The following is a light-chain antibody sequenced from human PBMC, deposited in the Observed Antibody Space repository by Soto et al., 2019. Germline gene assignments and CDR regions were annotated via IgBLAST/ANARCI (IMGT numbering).Light chain of an antibody. J-gene: IGKJ1*01. V-gene: IGKV3-20*01. Sequence: EIVLTQSPGTLSLSPGERATLSCRASQSVSSSYLAWYQQKPGQAPRLLIYGASSRATGIPDRFSGSGSGTVFTLIISRLEPEDFAVYYCQQYGSSPRTFGQGTKVDIK. CDR1: QSVSSSY. CDR2: GAS. CDR3: QQYGSSPRT.